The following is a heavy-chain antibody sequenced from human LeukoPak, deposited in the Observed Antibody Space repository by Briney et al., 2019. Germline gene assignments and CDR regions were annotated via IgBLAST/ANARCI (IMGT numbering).Heavy chain of an antibody. CDR3: ARHRIVGTTTGPDAFDV. J-gene: IGHJ3*01. V-gene: IGHV3-48*02. Sequence: PGGSLRLSCAASGFTFSSYSMNWVRQAPGKGLEWVSYISSSSATIYYADSVKGRFTISRDNAKDSLYLQMNSLRDEDTAVYYCARHRIVGTTTGPDAFDVWGQGTMVTVSS. CDR2: ISSSSATI. D-gene: IGHD1-26*01. CDR1: GFTFSSYS.